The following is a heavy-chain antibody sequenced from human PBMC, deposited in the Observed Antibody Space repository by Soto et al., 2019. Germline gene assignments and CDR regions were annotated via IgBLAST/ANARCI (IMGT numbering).Heavy chain of an antibody. CDR3: ARAEWLVRRYFEY. CDR2: INSDGSIT. V-gene: IGHV3-74*01. D-gene: IGHD6-19*01. Sequence: EVQLVESGGGLVQPGGSLRLSCAASGFTFSNHWMHWVRQAPGKGLVWVSGINSDGSITRYADSVKGRFTISRDNAKNTLYLQMNSLRAEDTGVYYCARAEWLVRRYFEYWGQGTLVAVSS. J-gene: IGHJ4*02. CDR1: GFTFSNHW.